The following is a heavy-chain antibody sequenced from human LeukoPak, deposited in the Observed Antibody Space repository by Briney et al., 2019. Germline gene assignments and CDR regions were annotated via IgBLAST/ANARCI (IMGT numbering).Heavy chain of an antibody. V-gene: IGHV3-33*01. CDR3: AREASGYYRDF. CDR2: IWYDGSKQ. CDR1: GFTFSAHG. D-gene: IGHD3-3*01. Sequence: GGSLRLSCAASGFTFSAHGMHWVRQAPGKGLEWVAVIWYDGSKQEYAESVKGRFTISRDDSENTLYLQMNSLRAEDTAVYYCAREASGYYRDFWGQGTLVTVSS. J-gene: IGHJ4*02.